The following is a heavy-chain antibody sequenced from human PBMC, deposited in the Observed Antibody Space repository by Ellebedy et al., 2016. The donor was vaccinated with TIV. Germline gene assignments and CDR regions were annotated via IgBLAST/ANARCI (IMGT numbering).Heavy chain of an antibody. CDR2: VHYSGST. CDR1: GGSVSSGYYY. CDR3: AREGTDGYNYFDY. J-gene: IGHJ4*02. Sequence: MPSETLSLTCTVSGGSVSSGYYYWNWIRQPPGKGLEWIAYVHYSGSTNYNPSLDSRVTISVDTSKNQVSLKLTSVTAADTAVYYCAREGTDGYNYFDYWGRGTLVTVSS. D-gene: IGHD5-24*01. V-gene: IGHV4-61*01.